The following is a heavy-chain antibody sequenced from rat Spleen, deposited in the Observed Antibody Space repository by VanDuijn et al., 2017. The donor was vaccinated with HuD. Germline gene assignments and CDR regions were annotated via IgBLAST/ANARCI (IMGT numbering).Heavy chain of an antibody. CDR1: GFSLTKYH. CDR3: ARWGDY. CDR2: ISSGGST. J-gene: IGHJ2*01. V-gene: IGHV2S12*01. Sequence: QVQLKESGPGLVKPAETLSLTCTVSGFSLTKYHVIWVRQPPGKGLEWIAAISSGGSTYYNSALKSRLSISRDTSKSQVFLKMNSLQTEDTAMYFCARWGDYWGQGVMVTVSS.